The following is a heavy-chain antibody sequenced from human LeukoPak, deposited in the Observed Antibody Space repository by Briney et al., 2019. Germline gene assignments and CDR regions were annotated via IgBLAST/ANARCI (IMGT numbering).Heavy chain of an antibody. D-gene: IGHD5-24*01. Sequence: PGGSLRLSCAASGFTFSSYWMDWVRHGPGKGLVWVSRISSDGSSTKYADSVKGRFTISRDNAKNTLYLQMNSLRAEDTAVYYCARIGGSNDFDYWGQGTLVTVSS. CDR2: ISSDGSST. CDR1: GFTFSSYW. J-gene: IGHJ4*02. V-gene: IGHV3-74*01. CDR3: ARIGGSNDFDY.